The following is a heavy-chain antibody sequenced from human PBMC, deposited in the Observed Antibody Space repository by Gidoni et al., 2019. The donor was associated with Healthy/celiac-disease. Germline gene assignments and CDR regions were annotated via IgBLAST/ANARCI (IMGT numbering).Heavy chain of an antibody. CDR3: ARLQGGYYFPYYFDY. V-gene: IGHV4-59*08. Sequence: QVQLQESGPGLVKPSETLSLTCPVSGGSISSYYWSWIRQPPGKGLEWIGYIYYSGSTNYNPSLKSRVTISVDTSKNQFSLKLSSVTAADTAVYYCARLQGGYYFPYYFDYWGQGTLVTVSS. CDR1: GGSISSYY. D-gene: IGHD3-22*01. CDR2: IYYSGST. J-gene: IGHJ4*02.